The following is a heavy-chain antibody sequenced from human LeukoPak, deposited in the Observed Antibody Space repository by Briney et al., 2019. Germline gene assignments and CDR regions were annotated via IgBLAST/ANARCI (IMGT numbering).Heavy chain of an antibody. Sequence: PGGSLRLSCAASGLTFSRDWMSWVRQPPGQGLEWVATIKQDASEEYYVDSVNGRFTISRDNSKNTLYLQMNSLRAEDTAVYYCARGGSFRRAGHDGFDIWGQGTMVTVSS. CDR2: IKQDASEE. D-gene: IGHD1-26*01. CDR1: GLTFSRDW. V-gene: IGHV3-7*01. CDR3: ARGGSFRRAGHDGFDI. J-gene: IGHJ3*02.